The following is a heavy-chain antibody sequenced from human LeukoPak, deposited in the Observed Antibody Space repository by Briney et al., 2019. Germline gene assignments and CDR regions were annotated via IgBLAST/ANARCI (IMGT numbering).Heavy chain of an antibody. CDR2: MNPNSGDT. CDR3: VRVRGVIGP. V-gene: IGHV1-8*01. D-gene: IGHD2-8*02. CDR1: GYTFSNYD. J-gene: IGHJ5*02. Sequence: ASVKVSCKASGYTFSNYDINWLRQAPGQGLEWMGWMNPNSGDTGYAQKFQGRVTMTRNTSLRTAYMELSSLRSEDTAFYYCVRVRGVIGPWGQGSLVVVSS.